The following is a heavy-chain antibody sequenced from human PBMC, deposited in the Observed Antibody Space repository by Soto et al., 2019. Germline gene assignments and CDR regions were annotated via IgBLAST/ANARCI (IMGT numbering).Heavy chain of an antibody. CDR2: IYYSGST. V-gene: IGHV4-31*03. CDR3: ARDLGGGGGGYYYYYGMDV. Sequence: QVQLQESGPGLVKPSQTLSLTCTVSGGSISSGGYYWSWIRQHPGKGLEWIGYIYYSGSTYYNPSLKSRVTISVDTSKNQFSLKLSSVTAADTAVYYCARDLGGGGGGYYYYYGMDVWGQGTTVTVSS. CDR1: GGSISSGGYY. J-gene: IGHJ6*02. D-gene: IGHD3-16*01.